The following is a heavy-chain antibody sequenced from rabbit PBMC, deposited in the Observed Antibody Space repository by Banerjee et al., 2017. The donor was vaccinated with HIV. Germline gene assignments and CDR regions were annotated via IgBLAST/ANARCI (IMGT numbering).Heavy chain of an antibody. J-gene: IGHJ4*01. V-gene: IGHV1S40*01. Sequence: QSLEESGGDLVKPGASLTLTCTASGFSFSSNVMCWVRQAPGKGLEWIACIGTSSGSTYYASWAKGRFTISKTSSTTVTLQMTSLTAADTATYFCARGSAGNLWGQGTLVTVS. D-gene: IGHD4-2*01. CDR3: ARGSAGNL. CDR1: GFSFSSNV. CDR2: IGTSSGST.